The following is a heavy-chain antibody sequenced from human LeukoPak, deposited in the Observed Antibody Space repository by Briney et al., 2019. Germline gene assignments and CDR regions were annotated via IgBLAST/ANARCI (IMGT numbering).Heavy chain of an antibody. V-gene: IGHV5-51*01. CDR2: IYPGDSDT. J-gene: IGHJ4*02. Sequence: GESLKVSCKGSGYSFTNYWIAWLRQMPGKGLEWMGIIYPGDSDTRYSPSFQGQVTISADKSISTAYLQWNSLKAPDTAMYYCARGNNGWYSFDYWGQGTLVTVSS. CDR3: ARGNNGWYSFDY. D-gene: IGHD6-19*01. CDR1: GYSFTNYW.